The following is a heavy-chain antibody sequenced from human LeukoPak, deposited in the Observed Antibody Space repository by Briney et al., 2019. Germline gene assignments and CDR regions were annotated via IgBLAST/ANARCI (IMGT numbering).Heavy chain of an antibody. D-gene: IGHD2-15*01. CDR3: ANRIPGNPAEDAFDI. Sequence: GASVKVSCKASGGTFTSYTISWVRQAPGQGLEWMGRIIPIFGTANYAQKFQGSVTITTYESTSTAYMELSSQRPKDTALSFCANRIPGNPAEDAFDIWGQGTMVTVSS. CDR1: GGTFTSYT. J-gene: IGHJ3*02. CDR2: IIPIFGTA. V-gene: IGHV1-69*05.